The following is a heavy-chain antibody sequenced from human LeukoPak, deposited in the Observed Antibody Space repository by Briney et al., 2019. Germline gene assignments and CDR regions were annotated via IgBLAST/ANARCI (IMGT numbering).Heavy chain of an antibody. D-gene: IGHD2-15*01. J-gene: IGHJ4*02. CDR3: ARDAQGYCSGGSCYTR. Sequence: PSETLSLACTVSGGSISGYYWSWIRQPPGKGLEWIGNIYYSGSTNYNPSLKSRVTLSVDTSKNHFSLKLNSVTAADTAVYYCARDAQGYCSGGSCYTRWGQGTLVTVSS. CDR2: IYYSGST. V-gene: IGHV4-59*01. CDR1: GGSISGYY.